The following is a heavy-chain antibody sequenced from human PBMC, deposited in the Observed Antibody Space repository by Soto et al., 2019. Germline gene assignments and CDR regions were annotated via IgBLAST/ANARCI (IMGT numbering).Heavy chain of an antibody. CDR2: IHPGESDT. CDR3: ARHEATYYHYYGMDV. Sequence: GESLKISCKRYGYSFTTYWIAWVRQMPGNGLEWMGSIHPGESDTRYSPPFQGQVTISADRSITTAYLQWSSLKASDTAMYYCARHEATYYHYYGMDVWGQGTTVTVSS. J-gene: IGHJ6*02. CDR1: GYSFTTYW. V-gene: IGHV5-51*01.